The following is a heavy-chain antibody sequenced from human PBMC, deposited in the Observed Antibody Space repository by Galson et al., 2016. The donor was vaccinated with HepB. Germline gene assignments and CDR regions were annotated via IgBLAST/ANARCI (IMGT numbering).Heavy chain of an antibody. J-gene: IGHJ2*01. CDR2: IHSDGSTT. CDR3: AKDSSSAL. Sequence: SLRLSCAASGFTFSSYWMQWVRQAPGKGLVWVSRIHSDGSTTSYADSVKGRFTISRDNSENTLYLQMNSLRDEDTAVYYCAKDSSSALWGRGSLVTVAS. D-gene: IGHD6-6*01. CDR1: GFTFSSYW. V-gene: IGHV3-74*01.